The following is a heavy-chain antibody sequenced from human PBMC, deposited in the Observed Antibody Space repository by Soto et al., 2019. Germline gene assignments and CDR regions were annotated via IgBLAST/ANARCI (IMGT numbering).Heavy chain of an antibody. J-gene: IGHJ6*03. CDR3: ARGWFGPDV. Sequence: EVQLVESGGGLVQPGGSLRLSCSASEFIFSGRSVHWVRQAPGKGLVWVSGIDNVGTDSTYADSVKGRFTSSRDNAKNTVYLQMNSLTVEDTAVYYWARGWFGPDVWGKGTTVTVS. V-gene: IGHV3-74*01. CDR1: EFIFSGRS. D-gene: IGHD3-10*01. CDR2: IDNVGTDS.